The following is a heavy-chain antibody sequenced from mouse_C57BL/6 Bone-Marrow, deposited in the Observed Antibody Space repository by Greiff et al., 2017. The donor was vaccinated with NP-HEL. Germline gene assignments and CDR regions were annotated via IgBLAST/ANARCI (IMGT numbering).Heavy chain of an antibody. CDR3: LTYYYGSSYL. CDR2: IYPRSGNT. Sequence: QVQLKESGAELARPGASVKLSCKASGYTFTSYGISWVKQRTGQGLEWIGEIYPRSGNTYYNEKFKGKATLTADKSSSTAYMELRSLTSEDSAVYFCLTYYYGSSYLGGQGTLVTVSA. J-gene: IGHJ3*01. CDR1: GYTFTSYG. D-gene: IGHD1-1*01. V-gene: IGHV1-81*01.